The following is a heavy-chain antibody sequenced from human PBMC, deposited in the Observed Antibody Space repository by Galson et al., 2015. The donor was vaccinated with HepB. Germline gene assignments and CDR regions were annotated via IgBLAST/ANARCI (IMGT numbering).Heavy chain of an antibody. J-gene: IGHJ5*02. D-gene: IGHD2-2*01. CDR3: ARAGIVVVPAAPLGYGGYPRWFDP. V-gene: IGHV3-30-3*01. Sequence: SLRLSCAASGFTFSSYAMHWVRQAPGKGLEWVAVISYDGSNKYYADSVKGRFTISRDNSKNTLYLQMNSLRAEDTAVYYCARAGIVVVPAAPLGYGGYPRWFDPWGQGTLVTVSS. CDR2: ISYDGSNK. CDR1: GFTFSSYA.